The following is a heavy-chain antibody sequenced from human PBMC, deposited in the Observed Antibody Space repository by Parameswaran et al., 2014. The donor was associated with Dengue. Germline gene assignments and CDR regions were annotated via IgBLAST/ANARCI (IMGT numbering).Heavy chain of an antibody. Sequence: WVRQAPGQGLEWMGWMNPNSGNTGYAQKFQGRVTMTRNTSISTAYMELSSLRSEDTAVYYCARGYSSSWFEYFQHWGQGTLVTVSS. CDR3: ARGYSSSWFEYFQH. CDR2: MNPNSGNT. J-gene: IGHJ1*01. V-gene: IGHV1-8*01. D-gene: IGHD6-13*01.